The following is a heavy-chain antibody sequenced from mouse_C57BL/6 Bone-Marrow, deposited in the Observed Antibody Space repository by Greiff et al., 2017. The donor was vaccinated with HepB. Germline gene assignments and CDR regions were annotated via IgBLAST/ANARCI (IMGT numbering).Heavy chain of an antibody. D-gene: IGHD1-1*01. CDR3: TRDGSSPAWFAY. CDR1: GYTFTDYE. Sequence: QVQLKESGAELVRPGASVTLSCKASGYTFTDYEMHWVNQTPVQGLEWIGAIDPETGGTAYNQKFKGKAILTADKSSSTAYMELRSLTSEDSAVYYCTRDGSSPAWFAYWGQGTLVTVSA. CDR2: IDPETGGT. J-gene: IGHJ3*01. V-gene: IGHV1-15*01.